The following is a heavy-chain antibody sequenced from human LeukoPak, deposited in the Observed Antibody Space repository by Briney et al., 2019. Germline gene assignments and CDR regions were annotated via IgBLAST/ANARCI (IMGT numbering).Heavy chain of an antibody. Sequence: PSETLSLTCTVSGASISGPSWNWIRQPPGKGLEWLGRIYYSGATNYNPSLKGRVTMSIDTSKNQFSLKLSSVTAADTAVYYCARRPVEMAAIREDNWLDPWGQGTLVTVSS. J-gene: IGHJ5*02. CDR1: GASISGPS. D-gene: IGHD5-24*01. CDR2: IYYSGAT. V-gene: IGHV4-59*08. CDR3: ARRPVEMAAIREDNWLDP.